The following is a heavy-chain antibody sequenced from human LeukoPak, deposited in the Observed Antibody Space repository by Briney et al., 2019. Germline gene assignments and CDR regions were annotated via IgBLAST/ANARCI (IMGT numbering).Heavy chain of an antibody. CDR2: VSHSGST. Sequence: GSLRLSCAASGFTFSSYAMSWVRQAPGKGLEWIGEVSHSGSTNYNPSLKSRVTISVDTSKNQFSLKVTSVTAADTAVYYCARGPPLYYYDSANYERGDYWGQGTLVTVSS. D-gene: IGHD3-10*01. CDR1: GFTFSSYA. CDR3: ARGPPLYYYDSANYERGDY. J-gene: IGHJ4*02. V-gene: IGHV4-34*01.